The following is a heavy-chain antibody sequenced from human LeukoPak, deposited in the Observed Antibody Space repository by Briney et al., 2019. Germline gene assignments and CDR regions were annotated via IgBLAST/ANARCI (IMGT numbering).Heavy chain of an antibody. CDR2: IIPNFGTA. CDR3: ARVEMATISGYAFDI. D-gene: IGHD5-24*01. Sequence: SVKVSCKASGGTFSSYAISWVRQAPGQGLEWMGGIIPNFGTANYAQKFQGRVTITADESTSTAYMELSSLRSEDTAVYYCARVEMATISGYAFDIWGQGTMVTVSS. J-gene: IGHJ3*02. V-gene: IGHV1-69*13. CDR1: GGTFSSYA.